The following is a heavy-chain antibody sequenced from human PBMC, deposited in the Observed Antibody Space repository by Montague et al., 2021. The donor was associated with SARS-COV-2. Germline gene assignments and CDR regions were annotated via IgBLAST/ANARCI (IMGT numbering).Heavy chain of an antibody. J-gene: IGHJ4*02. CDR3: ARAFIAAAGTTSFDY. CDR1: GGSISSSSYF. V-gene: IGHV4-39*01. Sequence: SETLSLTCTVSGGSISSSSYFWGWIRQPPGEGLEWIGSIYYSGSTYYNPSLKGRVTISVDTSKNQFSLKLSSVTAADTAVYYCARAFIAAAGTTSFDYWGQGTLVTVSS. D-gene: IGHD6-13*01. CDR2: IYYSGST.